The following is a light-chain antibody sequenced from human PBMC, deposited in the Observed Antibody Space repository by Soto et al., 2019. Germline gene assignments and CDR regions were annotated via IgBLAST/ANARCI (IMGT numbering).Light chain of an antibody. CDR2: AAS. CDR3: QQSYSTLPT. J-gene: IGKJ1*01. V-gene: IGKV1-39*01. Sequence: DIQITQSPSSLSACVLDRVSITCRASQSISSYLNWYQQKPGKAPKLLIYAASSLQSGVPSRFSGSGSGTDFTLTISSLQPEDFATYYCQQSYSTLPTFGQGTKVDIK. CDR1: QSISSY.